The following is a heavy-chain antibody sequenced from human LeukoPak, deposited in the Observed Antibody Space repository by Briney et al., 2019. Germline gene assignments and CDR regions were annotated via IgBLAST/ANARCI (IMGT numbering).Heavy chain of an antibody. D-gene: IGHD3-16*02. J-gene: IGHJ4*02. Sequence: GGSLRLSCAASGFTFSSYSMNWVRQAPGKGLEWVSYISSSSSTIYYADSVRGRFTISRDNAKNSLYLQMNSLRAEDTAVYYCAKDGPLSYDYVWGSYRPAYYWGQGTLVTVSS. CDR2: ISSSSSTI. V-gene: IGHV3-48*04. CDR1: GFTFSSYS. CDR3: AKDGPLSYDYVWGSYRPAYY.